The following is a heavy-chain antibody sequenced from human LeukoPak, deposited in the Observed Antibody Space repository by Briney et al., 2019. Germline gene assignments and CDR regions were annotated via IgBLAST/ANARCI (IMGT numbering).Heavy chain of an antibody. CDR2: IYYSGST. J-gene: IGHJ4*02. Sequence: SETLSLTCTVSGGSISSSSYYWGWIRQPPGKGLEWIGSIYYSGSTYYNPSLKSRVTISVDTSKNQFSLKLSSVTAADTAVYYCASLQQLEVDYWGQGTLVTVSS. V-gene: IGHV4-39*07. D-gene: IGHD6-13*01. CDR1: GGSISSSSYY. CDR3: ASLQQLEVDY.